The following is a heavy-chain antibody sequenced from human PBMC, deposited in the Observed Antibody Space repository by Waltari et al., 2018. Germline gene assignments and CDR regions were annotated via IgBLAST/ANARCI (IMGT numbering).Heavy chain of an antibody. D-gene: IGHD4-17*01. V-gene: IGHV3-53*01. CDR2: IDYGGST. CDR3: ARDLTSKSREGMDV. Sequence: EVQLVESGGGLIQPGGSLRLSCAASRFPVGCPYMNWVRQAPGRGMEWVSVIDYGGSTYYTDSVRGRFTISRDISKNTVYLQMNSLRGEDTAVYYCARDLTSKSREGMDVWGQGTTVTVSS. CDR1: RFPVGCPY. J-gene: IGHJ6*02.